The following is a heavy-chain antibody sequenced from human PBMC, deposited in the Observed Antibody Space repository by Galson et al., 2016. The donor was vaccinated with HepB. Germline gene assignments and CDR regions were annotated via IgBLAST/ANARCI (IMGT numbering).Heavy chain of an antibody. CDR3: ARGRGKKVIQLWSSDYYYYGMDV. CDR1: GGSFSGYY. Sequence: SETLSLTCAVYGGSFSGYYWSWIRQPPGKGLEWIGEINHSGSTNYSPSLTSRVTISVDTSKNQFSLNLSSVTAADTAVYYCARGRGKKVIQLWSSDYYYYGMDVWGQGTTVTVS. J-gene: IGHJ6*02. CDR2: INHSGST. V-gene: IGHV4-34*01. D-gene: IGHD5-18*01.